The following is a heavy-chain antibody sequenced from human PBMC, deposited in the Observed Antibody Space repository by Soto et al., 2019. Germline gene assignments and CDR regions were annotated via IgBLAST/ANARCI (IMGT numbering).Heavy chain of an antibody. Sequence: QVQLQESGPGLVKPSETLSLTCTVFGGSINNDYLSWIRQSPEKGLEWIGYISYSGSTNYNPSLKSRVRISVDTSKNQFSLKVISVTAADTALYYCARHRTSGGECYAMDVWGQGTTVTVSS. CDR3: ARHRTSGGECYAMDV. CDR1: GGSINNDY. CDR2: ISYSGST. V-gene: IGHV4-59*08. J-gene: IGHJ6*01. D-gene: IGHD3-10*01.